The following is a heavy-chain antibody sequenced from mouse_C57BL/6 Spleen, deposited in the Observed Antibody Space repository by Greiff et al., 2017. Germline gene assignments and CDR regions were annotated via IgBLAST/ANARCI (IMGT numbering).Heavy chain of an antibody. J-gene: IGHJ1*03. Sequence: EVQLVESGGGLVQPGGSLKLSCAASGFTFSDYGMAWVRQAPRKGPEWVAFISNLAYSIYYADTVTGRFTISRANAKNTLYLEMSSLRSEDTAMYYCARQDYGYWYFDFWGTGTTVTVSS. CDR1: GFTFSDYG. D-gene: IGHD1-1*01. V-gene: IGHV5-15*01. CDR3: ARQDYGYWYFDF. CDR2: ISNLAYSI.